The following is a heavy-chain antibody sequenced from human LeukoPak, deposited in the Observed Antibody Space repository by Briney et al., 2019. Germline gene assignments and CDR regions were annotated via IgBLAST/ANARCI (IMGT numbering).Heavy chain of an antibody. CDR3: ARDVVVVAASDPGYYFDY. CDR1: GYTFTSYY. V-gene: IGHV1-46*01. D-gene: IGHD2-15*01. Sequence: GASVKVSCKASGYTFTSYYMHWVRQAPGQGLEWMGIINPSGGSTSYAQKFQGRVTMTRDTYTSTVYMELSSLRSEDTAVYYCARDVVVVAASDPGYYFDYWGQGTLVTVSS. J-gene: IGHJ4*02. CDR2: INPSGGST.